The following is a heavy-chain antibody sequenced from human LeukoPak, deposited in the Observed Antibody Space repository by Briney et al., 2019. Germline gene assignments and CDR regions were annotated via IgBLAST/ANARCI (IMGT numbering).Heavy chain of an antibody. CDR1: GGSLRGYF. V-gene: IGHV4-4*07. J-gene: IGHJ4*02. D-gene: IGHD3-10*01. CDR2: IYTSGIT. CDR3: ARGNHYYGYYFDY. Sequence: PRGTLTLTCTASGGSLRGYFWSWVRQPAGKGLEWVGRIYTSGITNYNPSLKSRVTMSVDTSKNQFSLKLNSVTAADTAIYYCARGNHYYGYYFDYWGQGTLVTVSS.